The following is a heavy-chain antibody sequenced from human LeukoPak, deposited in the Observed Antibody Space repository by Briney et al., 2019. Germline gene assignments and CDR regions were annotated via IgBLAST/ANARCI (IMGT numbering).Heavy chain of an antibody. CDR1: GYTFSSYE. CDR3: ARESIAVAGAPFDY. CDR2: ISSGSTI. V-gene: IGHV3-48*03. D-gene: IGHD6-19*01. Sequence: GGSLRLSCAASGYTFSSYEMNWVRQAPGKGLEWVSYISSGSTIYDADSVKGRFTISRDNAKNSLYLQMNSLRAEDTAVYYCARESIAVAGAPFDYWGQGTLVTVSS. J-gene: IGHJ4*02.